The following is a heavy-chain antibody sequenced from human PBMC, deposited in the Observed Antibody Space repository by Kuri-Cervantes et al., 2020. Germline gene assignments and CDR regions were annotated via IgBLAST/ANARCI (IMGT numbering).Heavy chain of an antibody. CDR1: GFTFSSYA. J-gene: IGHJ6*03. CDR3: ARGGDNFWSVHYYMDV. CDR2: ISGSGGST. Sequence: GESLKISCAASGFTFSSYAMSWVRQAPGKGLEWVSAISGSGGSTYYADSVKGRFTISRDNAKNSLYLQMSSLRVEDTALYYCARGGDNFWSVHYYMDVWGKGTTVTVSS. V-gene: IGHV3-23*01. D-gene: IGHD3-3*01.